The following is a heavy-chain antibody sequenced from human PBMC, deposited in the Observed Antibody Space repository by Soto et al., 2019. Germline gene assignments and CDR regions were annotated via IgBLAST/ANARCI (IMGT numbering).Heavy chain of an antibody. D-gene: IGHD3-10*01. Sequence: GESLKISCKGSGYSFTTYWIAWVRQMPWKGLEWVGIIYPGDSDTRYSPSFEGHVTISVDKSISTAFLQWNSLKASDNAIYYCARHSTSAPKDYWGQGTLVTVSS. CDR1: GYSFTTYW. CDR3: ARHSTSAPKDY. V-gene: IGHV5-51*01. CDR2: IYPGDSDT. J-gene: IGHJ4*01.